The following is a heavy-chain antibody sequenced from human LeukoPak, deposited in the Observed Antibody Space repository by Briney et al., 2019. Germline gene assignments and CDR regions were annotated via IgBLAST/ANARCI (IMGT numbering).Heavy chain of an antibody. Sequence: PGGSLRLSCAASGFTFSSYSMNWVRQAPGKGLEWVSSISSSSSYIYYADSVKGRFTISRDNAKNSLYLQMNSLRAEDTAVYYCARDRSGYSYVYWYFDLWGRGTLVTVSS. CDR3: ARDRSGYSYVYWYFDL. V-gene: IGHV3-21*01. J-gene: IGHJ2*01. CDR2: ISSSSSYI. D-gene: IGHD5-18*01. CDR1: GFTFSSYS.